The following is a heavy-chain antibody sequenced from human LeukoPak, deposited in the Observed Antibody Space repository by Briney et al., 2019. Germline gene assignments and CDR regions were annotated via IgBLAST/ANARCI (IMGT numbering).Heavy chain of an antibody. CDR3: AKDLSRLFYYYYMDV. V-gene: IGHV3-30*02. J-gene: IGHJ6*03. CDR1: GFTFSSYG. CDR2: IRYDGSNK. Sequence: PGGSLRLSCAASGFTFSSYGMHWVRQAPGKGLEWVAFIRYDGSNKYYADSVKGRFTISRDNSKNTLYLQMNSLRAEDTAVYYCAKDLSRLFYYYYMDVWGKGTTVTVSS. D-gene: IGHD3-16*02.